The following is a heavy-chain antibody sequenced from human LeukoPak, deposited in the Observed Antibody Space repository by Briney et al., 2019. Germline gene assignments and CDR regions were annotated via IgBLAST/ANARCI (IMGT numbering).Heavy chain of an antibody. CDR3: ATDSFNSAFDI. J-gene: IGHJ3*02. CDR1: GGTFSSYA. D-gene: IGHD2/OR15-2a*01. Sequence: ASVKVSCKASGGTFSSYAISWVRQAPGQGLEWMGGFDPEDGETIYAQKFQGRVTMTEDTSTDTAYMELSSLRSEDTAVYYCATDSFNSAFDIWGQGTMVTVSS. CDR2: FDPEDGET. V-gene: IGHV1-24*01.